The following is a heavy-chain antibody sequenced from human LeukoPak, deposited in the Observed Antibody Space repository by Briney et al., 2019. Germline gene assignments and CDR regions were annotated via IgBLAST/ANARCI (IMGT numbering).Heavy chain of an antibody. V-gene: IGHV1-2*02. D-gene: IGHD3-10*01. CDR2: INPNSGGT. CDR3: ARDGVGLLWFGESNYYYYYMDV. J-gene: IGHJ6*03. CDR1: GYTFTGYY. Sequence: ASVTVSCKASGYTFTGYYMHWVRQAPGQGLEWMGWINPNSGGTNYAQKFQGRVTITRDTSISTAYMELSRLRSDDTAVYYCARDGVGLLWFGESNYYYYYMDVWGKGTTVTISS.